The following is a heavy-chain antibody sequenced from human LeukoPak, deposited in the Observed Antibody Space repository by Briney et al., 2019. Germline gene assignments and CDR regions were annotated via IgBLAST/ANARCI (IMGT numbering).Heavy chain of an antibody. J-gene: IGHJ4*02. CDR3: ATMDGTGHVGY. V-gene: IGHV3-7*01. Sequence: GGSLRLSCAASGITLSNYWMTWVRQAPGKGLEWVANIKQDGSLTHYVDSVKGRFTISRDNAKNSLFFLMDSLGVEDTAVYCCATMDGTGHVGYWGQGTLVTVSS. CDR1: GITLSNYW. D-gene: IGHD2-8*02. CDR2: IKQDGSLT.